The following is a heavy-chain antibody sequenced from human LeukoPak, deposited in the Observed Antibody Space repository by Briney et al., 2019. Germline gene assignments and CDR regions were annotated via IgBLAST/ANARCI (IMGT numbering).Heavy chain of an antibody. CDR2: IYYSGST. CDR1: GGSISSSSYY. Sequence: SETLSLTCTVSGGSISSSSYYWGWLRQPPGKGLEWIGSIYYSGSTYYNPSLKSRVTISVDTSKNQFSLKLSSVTAADTAVYYCARHTFYYYDSSGYYERPFDYWGQGTLVTVSS. CDR3: ARHTFYYYDSSGYYERPFDY. V-gene: IGHV4-39*01. D-gene: IGHD3-22*01. J-gene: IGHJ4*02.